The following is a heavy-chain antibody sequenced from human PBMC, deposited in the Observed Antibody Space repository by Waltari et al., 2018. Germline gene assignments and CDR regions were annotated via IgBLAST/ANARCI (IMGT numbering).Heavy chain of an antibody. Sequence: QVQLQQWGAGLLKPSETLSLTCAVYGGSFSGYYWSWIRQPPGKGLEWIGEINHSGSTNYNPSLKSRVTISVDTSKNQFSLKLSSVTAADTAVYYCARGRFVCLDYWGQGTLVTVSS. V-gene: IGHV4-34*01. CDR2: INHSGST. D-gene: IGHD2-21*01. CDR3: ARGRFVCLDY. J-gene: IGHJ4*02. CDR1: GGSFSGYY.